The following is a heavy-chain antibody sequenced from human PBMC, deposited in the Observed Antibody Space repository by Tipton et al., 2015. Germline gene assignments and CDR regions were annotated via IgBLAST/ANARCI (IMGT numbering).Heavy chain of an antibody. CDR1: GGSISSGSYY. Sequence: TLSLTCTVSGGSISSGSYYWNWIRQHPAKGLEWIGYIYYSGSAHYNPSLKSRVTISVDTSKNQFSLKLSSVTAADTAVYYCARDSTGVTPLDSWGQGTLVTVSS. J-gene: IGHJ4*02. CDR2: IYYSGSA. V-gene: IGHV4-31*03. D-gene: IGHD2-2*01. CDR3: ARDSTGVTPLDS.